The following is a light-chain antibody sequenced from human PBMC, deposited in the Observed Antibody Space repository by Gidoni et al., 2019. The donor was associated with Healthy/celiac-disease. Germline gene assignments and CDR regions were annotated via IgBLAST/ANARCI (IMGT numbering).Light chain of an antibody. CDR3: QQRSNWPPIT. CDR2: DAS. CDR1: QSVSSY. V-gene: IGKV3-11*01. J-gene: IGKJ5*01. Sequence: EIVLTQSPATLSLSPGERATLSCRPSQSVSSYLAWYQQKPGQAPRLLIYDASNRATGIPARFSGSGAGTDFTLTISSLEPEDFAVYYCQQRSNWPPITFXQXTRLEIK.